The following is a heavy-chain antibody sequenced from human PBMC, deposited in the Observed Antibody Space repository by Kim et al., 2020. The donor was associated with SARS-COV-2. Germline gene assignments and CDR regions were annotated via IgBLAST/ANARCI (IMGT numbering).Heavy chain of an antibody. D-gene: IGHD5-18*01. CDR2: IKSKTDDGKT. Sequence: GGSLRLSCAASGFTFSNAWMRWVRQAPGKGLEWVAGIKSKTDDGKTDDAAPVQGRISISSSDSTKTLQLQINRVKTEDIAVYSCTTSAYSYGYANHYY. J-gene: IGHJ6*01. CDR1: GFTFSNAW. V-gene: IGHV3-15*01. CDR3: TTSAYSYGYANHYY.